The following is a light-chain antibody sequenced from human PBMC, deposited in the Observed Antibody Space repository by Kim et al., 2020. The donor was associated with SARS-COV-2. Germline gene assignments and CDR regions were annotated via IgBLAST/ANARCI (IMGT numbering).Light chain of an antibody. V-gene: IGKV1-33*01. Sequence: SASVGDRVTITCQASQDINNYLNWYQQKPGKAPKLLIYDASNLETGVPSRFSGSGSGTDFTFTISNLQPEDIATYYCQQYDNVPYTFGQGTKLEI. J-gene: IGKJ2*01. CDR1: QDINNY. CDR2: DAS. CDR3: QQYDNVPYT.